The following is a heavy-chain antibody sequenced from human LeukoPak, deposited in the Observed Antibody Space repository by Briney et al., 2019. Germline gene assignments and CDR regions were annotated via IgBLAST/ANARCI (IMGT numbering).Heavy chain of an antibody. CDR2: IYYSGST. J-gene: IGHJ4*02. CDR3: ARLGYGGIDY. CDR1: GGSISSSSYY. V-gene: IGHV4-39*01. D-gene: IGHD3-16*01. Sequence: SETLSLTCTVSGGSISSSSYYWGWIRQPPGKGLEWIGSIYYSGSTYYNPSLKSRGTISVDTSKNQLSLKVSSVTAADTAVYYCARLGYGGIDYWGQGTLVTVSS.